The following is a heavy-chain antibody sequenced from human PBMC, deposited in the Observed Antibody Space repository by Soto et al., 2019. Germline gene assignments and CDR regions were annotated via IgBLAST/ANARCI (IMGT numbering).Heavy chain of an antibody. CDR2: IYYSGST. CDR1: GGSISSGGYY. CDR3: AREPVGPQYSSSPYGMDV. D-gene: IGHD6-13*01. J-gene: IGHJ6*02. V-gene: IGHV4-31*02. Sequence: PSETLSLTCTVSGGSISSGGYYWSWIRQHPGKGLEWIGYIYYSGSTYYNPSLKSRVTISVDTSKNHFSLKLSSVTAADTAVYYCAREPVGPQYSSSPYGMDVWGQGTTVTVSS.